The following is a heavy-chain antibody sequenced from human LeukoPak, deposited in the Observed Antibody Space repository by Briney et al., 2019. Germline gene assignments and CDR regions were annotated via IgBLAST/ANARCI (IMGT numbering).Heavy chain of an antibody. J-gene: IGHJ4*02. D-gene: IGHD2-2*02. V-gene: IGHV3-23*01. CDR1: GFTFSSYG. CDR2: ISGSGGST. CDR3: VRDREASYCSSATCYNVVDY. Sequence: PGGSLRLSCATFGFTFSSYGMSWVRQAPGKGLEWVSAISGSGGSTYYADSVKGRFTISRDNSKNTLFLQMNSLRAEDTAVYYCVRDREASYCSSATCYNVVDYWGQGTLVPVSS.